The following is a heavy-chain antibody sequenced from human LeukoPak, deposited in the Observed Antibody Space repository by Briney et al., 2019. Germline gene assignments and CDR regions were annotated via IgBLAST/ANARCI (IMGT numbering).Heavy chain of an antibody. CDR2: ISSGSSFI. Sequence: GGSLRLSCAASGFTFSTYSVNWVRQAPGKGLEWVSSISSGSSFIYYADSVKGRFTISRDNAENSLFLQMNSLRAEDTAVYYCARESSGYFYWGQETLVTVSS. CDR3: ARESSGYFY. V-gene: IGHV3-21*01. CDR1: GFTFSTYS. D-gene: IGHD3-22*01. J-gene: IGHJ4*02.